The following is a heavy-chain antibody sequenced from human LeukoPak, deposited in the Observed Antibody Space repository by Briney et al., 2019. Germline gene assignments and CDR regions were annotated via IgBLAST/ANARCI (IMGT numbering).Heavy chain of an antibody. D-gene: IGHD5-18*01. CDR3: ARGSVDTAMVTTYYFDY. Sequence: PSETLSLTCAVYSGSISGYYWSWIRQPPGKGLEWIGEINHSGSTNYNPSLKSRVTISVDTSKNQFSLKLSSVTAADTAVYYCARGSVDTAMVTTYYFDYWGQGTLVTVSS. V-gene: IGHV4-34*01. J-gene: IGHJ4*02. CDR1: SGSISGYY. CDR2: INHSGST.